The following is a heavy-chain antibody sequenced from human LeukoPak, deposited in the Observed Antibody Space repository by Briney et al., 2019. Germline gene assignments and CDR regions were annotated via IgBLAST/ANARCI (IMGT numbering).Heavy chain of an antibody. D-gene: IGHD5-18*01. Sequence: GGSLRLSCPASGLTFSNFAMTWVRQTPGNGLEWVSALSASGGGTFYAPSVKGRFTISRDNSKNTVSLQMNSLRAEDTALYYCATVLHTSMTTWAAFDTWGQGTMVTVSS. CDR2: LSASGGGT. CDR1: GLTFSNFA. V-gene: IGHV3-23*01. CDR3: ATVLHTSMTTWAAFDT. J-gene: IGHJ3*02.